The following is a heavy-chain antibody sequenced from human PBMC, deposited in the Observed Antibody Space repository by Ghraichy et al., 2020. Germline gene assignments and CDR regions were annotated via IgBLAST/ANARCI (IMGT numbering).Heavy chain of an antibody. CDR2: IYYSGST. CDR1: GGSISSYY. Sequence: SETLSLTCTVSGGSISSYYWSWIRQPPGKGLEWIGYIYYSGSTNYNPSLKSRVTISVDTSKNQFSLKLSSVTAADTAVYYCARDQYYYDSSGYYYSLDAFDIWGQGTMVTVSS. D-gene: IGHD3-22*01. CDR3: ARDQYYYDSSGYYYSLDAFDI. V-gene: IGHV4-59*01. J-gene: IGHJ3*02.